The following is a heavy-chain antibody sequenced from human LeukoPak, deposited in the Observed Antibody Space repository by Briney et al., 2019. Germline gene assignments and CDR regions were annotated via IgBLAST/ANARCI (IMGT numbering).Heavy chain of an antibody. Sequence: PGRSLRLSCAASGFTFDDYAMHWVRQAPGKGLEWVSGISWNSGSIGYADSVKGRLTISRDNAKNSLYLQMNSLRAEDTALYYCAKDRITTVTTASAIDYWGQGTLVTVSS. J-gene: IGHJ4*02. CDR2: ISWNSGSI. V-gene: IGHV3-9*01. CDR3: AKDRITTVTTASAIDY. D-gene: IGHD4-17*01. CDR1: GFTFDDYA.